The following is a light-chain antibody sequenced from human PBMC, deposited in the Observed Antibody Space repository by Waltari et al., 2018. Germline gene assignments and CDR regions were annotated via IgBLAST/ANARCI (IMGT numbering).Light chain of an antibody. CDR3: QQRSNWPRT. CDR2: SAS. J-gene: IGKJ1*01. CDR1: QSVTNS. V-gene: IGKV3-11*01. Sequence: EIVLTQSPDTLSLSPGERATLSCRSSQSVTNSLAWYQQKPGQAPRHLIYSASNRATGVPARFSGSGSGTDFTLTISSLEPEDFAVYYCQQRSNWPRTFGQGTKVEIK.